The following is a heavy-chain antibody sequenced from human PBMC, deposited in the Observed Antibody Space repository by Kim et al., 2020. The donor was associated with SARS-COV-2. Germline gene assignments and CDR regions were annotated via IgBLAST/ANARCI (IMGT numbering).Heavy chain of an antibody. V-gene: IGHV4-34*01. CDR1: GGSFSGYY. CDR2: INHSGST. J-gene: IGHJ4*02. CDR3: ARGLPLHNVCGSYRSRGSYFDY. Sequence: SETLSLTCAVYGGSFSGYYWSWIRQPPGKGLEWIGEINHSGSTNYNPSLKSRVTISVDTTTNQFSLKLSTATAAATAVYYCARGLPLHNVCGSYRSRGSYFDYWGQGNLVTVSS. D-gene: IGHD3-16*02.